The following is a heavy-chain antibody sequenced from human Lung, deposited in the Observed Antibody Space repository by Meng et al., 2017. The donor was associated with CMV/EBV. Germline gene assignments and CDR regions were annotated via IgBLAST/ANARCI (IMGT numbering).Heavy chain of an antibody. D-gene: IGHD2-2*01. Sequence: GESLKISCAASGFTFSSYAMHWVRQAPGKGLEWVAVISYDGSNKYYADSVKGRFTISRDNSKNTLCLQMNSLRAEDTAVYYCARTPKDIVVVPADSFYFDYWGQGTLVTVSS. CDR1: GFTFSSYA. J-gene: IGHJ4*02. CDR2: ISYDGSNK. V-gene: IGHV3-30-3*01. CDR3: ARTPKDIVVVPADSFYFDY.